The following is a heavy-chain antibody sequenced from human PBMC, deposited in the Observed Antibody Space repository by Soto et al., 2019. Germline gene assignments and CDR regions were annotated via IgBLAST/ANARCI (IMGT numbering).Heavy chain of an antibody. CDR1: GFTFSSYA. J-gene: IGHJ4*02. V-gene: IGHV3-23*01. CDR2: ISGSGGFT. D-gene: IGHD5-12*01. Sequence: GGSLRLSCAASGFTFSSYAMSWVRQAPGKGLEWVSVISGSGGFTDYVDSVKGRFTMSRDNSKNTLYLQMNSLRAEDTAVYYCAKEGYSGYDPTYYFDYWGQGTLVTVSS. CDR3: AKEGYSGYDPTYYFDY.